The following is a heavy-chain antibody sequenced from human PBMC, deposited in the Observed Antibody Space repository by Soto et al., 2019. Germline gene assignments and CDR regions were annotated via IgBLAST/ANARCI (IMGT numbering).Heavy chain of an antibody. CDR1: GFTFSSYD. D-gene: IGHD1-26*01. V-gene: IGHV3-13*01. CDR2: IGTAGDT. J-gene: IGHJ4*02. Sequence: PGGSLRLSCAASGFTFSSYDMHWVRQATGKGLEWVSAIGTAGDTYYPGSVKGRFTISRENAKNSLYLQMNSLRAGDTAVYYCARGYHTSIFDYWGQGTLVTVSS. CDR3: ARGYHTSIFDY.